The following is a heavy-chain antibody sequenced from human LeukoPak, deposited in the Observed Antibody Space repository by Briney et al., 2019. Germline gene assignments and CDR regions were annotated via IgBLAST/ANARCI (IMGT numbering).Heavy chain of an antibody. CDR3: ARAHGEMATIIGFDYYYYIDV. V-gene: IGHV5-51*01. CDR1: GYSFTSYW. D-gene: IGHD5-24*01. CDR2: IYPGDSDT. J-gene: IGHJ6*03. Sequence: GESLKISCKGSGYSFTSYWIGWVRQMPGKGLEWMGIIYPGDSDTRYSPSFQGQVTISADKSISTAYLQWSSLKASDTAMYYCARAHGEMATIIGFDYYYYIDVWGKGTTVTVSS.